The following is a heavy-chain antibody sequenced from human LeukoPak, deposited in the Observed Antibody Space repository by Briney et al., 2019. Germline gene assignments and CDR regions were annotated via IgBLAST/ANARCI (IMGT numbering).Heavy chain of an antibody. J-gene: IGHJ4*02. Sequence: PGGSLRLSCAASGFTFSSYAMSWVRQAPGKGLEWVAVISYDGSNKYYADSVKGRFTISRDNSKNTLYLQMNSLRAEDTAVYYCARAAEPGWLLGKYFDYWGQGTLVTVSS. CDR3: ARAAEPGWLLGKYFDY. V-gene: IGHV3-30*04. D-gene: IGHD3-22*01. CDR2: ISYDGSNK. CDR1: GFTFSSYA.